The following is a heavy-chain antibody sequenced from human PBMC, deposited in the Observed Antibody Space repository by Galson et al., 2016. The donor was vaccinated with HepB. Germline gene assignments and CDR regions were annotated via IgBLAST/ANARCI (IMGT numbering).Heavy chain of an antibody. J-gene: IGHJ4*02. V-gene: IGHV3-23*01. D-gene: IGHD3-16*01. Sequence: SLRLSCAASGFTFSSYAMTWVRQAPGKGLQWVSAISATGGTTYYGESVKGRFTISRANSKNTLYLQMNSLRAEDTAVYYCVKESPVRGNHFEYWGQGTLVTVSS. CDR2: ISATGGTT. CDR3: VKESPVRGNHFEY. CDR1: GFTFSSYA.